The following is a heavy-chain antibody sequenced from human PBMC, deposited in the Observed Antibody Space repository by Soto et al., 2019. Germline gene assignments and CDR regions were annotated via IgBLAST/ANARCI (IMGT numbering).Heavy chain of an antibody. V-gene: IGHV3-53*01. CDR2: FYSGDST. CDR3: ARAKGYTYGYFYFDY. J-gene: IGHJ4*02. D-gene: IGHD5-18*01. Sequence: PGGSLRLSCAASGFTVSSNYMSWVRQAPGKGLEWVSGFYSGDSTYYADSVKGRFTISRDKSKDTLYLQMNSLRAEDTAVYFCARAKGYTYGYFYFDYWGQGTLVTVPS. CDR1: GFTVSSNY.